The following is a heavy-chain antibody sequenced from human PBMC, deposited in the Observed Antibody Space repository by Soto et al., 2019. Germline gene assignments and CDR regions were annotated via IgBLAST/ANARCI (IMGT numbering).Heavy chain of an antibody. J-gene: IGHJ4*02. D-gene: IGHD5-12*01. Sequence: DVQFLESGGGLVQPGGSLRLSCAASGFRFSDYAMSWVRQAPGKGLEWVSIVSGSGGSTYYADAVKGLFTISRDNSKNTVFLQMSSLSAEATALYYCAKVSRIVATIAFFASWGQGTLVTVSS. CDR1: GFRFSDYA. CDR2: VSGSGGST. V-gene: IGHV3-23*01. CDR3: AKVSRIVATIAFFAS.